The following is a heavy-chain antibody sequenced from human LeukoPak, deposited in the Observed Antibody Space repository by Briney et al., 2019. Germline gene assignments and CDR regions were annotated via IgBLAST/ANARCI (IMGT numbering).Heavy chain of an antibody. D-gene: IGHD2-21*02. J-gene: IGHJ4*02. V-gene: IGHV4-59*01. CDR2: VYYTGNT. CDR3: ARGGSGDAFDY. CDR1: DGSINNYY. Sequence: SETLSLTCTVSDGSINNYYWSWIRQPPGKGLEWIGYVYYTGNTNYSPSHKSRGTISVDTSKNQFSLKLRSVTAADTAVYYCARGGSGDAFDYWGQGTLVIVSS.